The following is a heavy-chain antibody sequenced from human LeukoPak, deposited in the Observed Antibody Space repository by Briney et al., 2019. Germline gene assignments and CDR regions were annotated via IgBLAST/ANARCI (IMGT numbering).Heavy chain of an antibody. CDR2: MSPNSGNT. CDR3: ARVLPRRLGYCSSTSCYESDY. J-gene: IGHJ4*02. Sequence: ASVKVSCKASGYTFTSYDTNWVRQATGQGLEWMGWMSPNSGNTGYAQKFQGRVTMTRNTSISTAYMELSSLRSEDTAVYYCARVLPRRLGYCSSTSCYESDYWGQGTLVTVSS. D-gene: IGHD2-2*01. CDR1: GYTFTSYD. V-gene: IGHV1-8*01.